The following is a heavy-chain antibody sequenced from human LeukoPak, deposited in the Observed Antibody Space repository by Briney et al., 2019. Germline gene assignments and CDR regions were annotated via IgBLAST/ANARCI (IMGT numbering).Heavy chain of an antibody. J-gene: IGHJ4*02. V-gene: IGHV4-39*07. CDR3: ARFPRY. Sequence: PSETLSLTCTVSGGSISTSDRYWGWIRQPPGKGLEWIGSIYYSGITYRNPSLKSRVTISVDTSKNQFSLRLSSVTAADTAVYYCARFPRYWGQGILVTVSS. CDR1: GGSISTSDRY. CDR2: IYYSGIT.